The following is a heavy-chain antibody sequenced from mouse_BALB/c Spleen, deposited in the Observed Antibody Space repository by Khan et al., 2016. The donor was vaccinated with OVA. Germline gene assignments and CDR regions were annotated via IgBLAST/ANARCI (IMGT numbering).Heavy chain of an antibody. CDR2: IDPETGGT. Sequence: QVRLQQSGAELVRPGASVTLSCKASGYTFTDYEIHWVKQTPVHGLEWIGAIDPETGGTAYNQKIKGKATLTADKSSSTAYMEFRSLTSEDSAVYYCTKGYYGRAWFTYWGQGTLVPVSA. V-gene: IGHV1-15*01. D-gene: IGHD1-1*01. J-gene: IGHJ3*01. CDR1: GYTFTDYE. CDR3: TKGYYGRAWFTY.